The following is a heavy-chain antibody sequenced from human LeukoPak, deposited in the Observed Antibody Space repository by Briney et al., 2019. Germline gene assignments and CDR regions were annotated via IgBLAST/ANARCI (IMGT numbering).Heavy chain of an antibody. Sequence: GGSLRLSCAASGFTFSSYAMHWVRQAPGKGLEWVAVISYDGSNKYYADSVKGRCTISRDNSKNTLYLQMNSLRAEDTAVYYCARADSMGPQSAFDIWGQGTMVTVSS. V-gene: IGHV3-30-3*01. J-gene: IGHJ3*02. CDR2: ISYDGSNK. D-gene: IGHD2-21*01. CDR3: ARADSMGPQSAFDI. CDR1: GFTFSSYA.